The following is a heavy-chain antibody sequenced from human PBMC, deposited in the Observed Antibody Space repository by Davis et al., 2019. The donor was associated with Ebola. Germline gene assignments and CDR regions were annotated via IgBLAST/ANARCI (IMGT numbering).Heavy chain of an antibody. D-gene: IGHD3-3*01. CDR1: GGSISSGSYY. CDR3: ARETYYDFWSGSMDV. J-gene: IGHJ6*02. Sequence: PGGSLRLSCTVSGGSISSGSYYWSWIRQPPGKGLEWIGYIYYSGSTNYNPSLKSRVTISVDTSKNQFSLKLSSVTAADTAVYYCARETYYDFWSGSMDVWGQGTTVTVSS. CDR2: IYYSGST. V-gene: IGHV4-61*01.